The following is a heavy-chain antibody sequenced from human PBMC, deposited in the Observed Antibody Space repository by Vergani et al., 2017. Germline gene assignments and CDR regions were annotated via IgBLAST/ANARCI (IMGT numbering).Heavy chain of an antibody. Sequence: EVQLVESGGGLVQPGGSLRLSCAVSGFTFSSYSMNWVRQAPGKGLEWVSYISSSSSTIYYADSVKGRFTISRDNAKNSLYLQMNSLRAEDTAVYYCARDGVVATITFDYWGQGTLVTVSS. D-gene: IGHD5-12*01. CDR3: ARDGVVATITFDY. CDR2: ISSSSSTI. CDR1: GFTFSSYS. V-gene: IGHV3-48*01. J-gene: IGHJ4*02.